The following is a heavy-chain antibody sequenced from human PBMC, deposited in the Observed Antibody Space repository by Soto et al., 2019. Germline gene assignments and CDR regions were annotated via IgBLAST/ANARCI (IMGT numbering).Heavy chain of an antibody. Sequence: QVQLVESGGGVVQPGGSLRLSCTSSSVTINVHGIQWVRQAPAKGLEWVAFITNDASVQYYAESVKGRFTISRDHSKNTVDLQMSSLRSEESAVYYCAKSLVSFGELLPSLDYFGMGVWGQGTTVTVSS. V-gene: IGHV3-30*18. CDR3: AKSLVSFGELLPSLDYFGMGV. J-gene: IGHJ6*02. CDR1: SVTINVHG. D-gene: IGHD3-10*01. CDR2: ITNDASVQ.